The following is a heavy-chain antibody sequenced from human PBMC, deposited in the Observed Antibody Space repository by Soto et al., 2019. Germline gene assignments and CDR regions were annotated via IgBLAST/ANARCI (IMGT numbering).Heavy chain of an antibody. CDR1: GYTFIAYG. J-gene: IGHJ4*02. V-gene: IGHV1-18*01. CDR2: VSVSDERT. D-gene: IGHD3-22*01. Sequence: ASVKVSCKTSGYTFIAYGLAWLRQAPGQRPEWMGWVSVSDERTNYAHNFQGRVTMTTDRSTTTTYMELRSLTSDDTAVYYCARELNTDSSAFYSFAYWGQGTLVTVSS. CDR3: ARELNTDSSAFYSFAY.